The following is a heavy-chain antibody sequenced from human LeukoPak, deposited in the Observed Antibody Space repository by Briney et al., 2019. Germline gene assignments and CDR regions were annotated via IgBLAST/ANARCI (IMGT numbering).Heavy chain of an antibody. Sequence: SVKVSCKASGGTFSSYAINWVRQAPGQGLEWVGRIIPILNITNSAQKFQGRVTITADKSTGTAHMELGSLISEDTAVFYCAEGYDCINIWGQGTLVTVSS. J-gene: IGHJ4*02. CDR1: GGTFSSYA. D-gene: IGHD4-11*01. V-gene: IGHV1-69*04. CDR2: IIPILNIT. CDR3: AEGYDCINI.